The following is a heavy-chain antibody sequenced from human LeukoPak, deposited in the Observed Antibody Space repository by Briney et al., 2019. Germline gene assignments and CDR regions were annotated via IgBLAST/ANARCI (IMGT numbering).Heavy chain of an antibody. V-gene: IGHV4-34*01. CDR2: INHSGST. CDR1: GGSFSGYY. J-gene: IGHJ4*02. D-gene: IGHD6-13*01. Sequence: SETLSLTCAVYGGSFSGYYWSWIRQPPGKGLEWIGEINHSGSTNYNPSLKSRVTISVDTSKNQFSLKLSSVTAADTAVYYCARGRGIAAAIDYWGQGTLVTVSS. CDR3: ARGRGIAAAIDY.